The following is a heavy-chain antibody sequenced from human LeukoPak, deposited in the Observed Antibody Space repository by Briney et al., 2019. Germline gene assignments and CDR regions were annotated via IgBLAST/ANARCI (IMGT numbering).Heavy chain of an antibody. Sequence: PSETLSLTCTVSGGSVSSYYWSWIRQPPGKGLEWIGYIYYSGSTNYNPSLKSRFTISVDTSKNQFSLKLSSVTAADTAVYYCARDKGMATIPGAFDIWGQGTMVTVSS. CDR2: IYYSGST. CDR1: GGSVSSYY. V-gene: IGHV4-59*02. D-gene: IGHD5-12*01. CDR3: ARDKGMATIPGAFDI. J-gene: IGHJ3*02.